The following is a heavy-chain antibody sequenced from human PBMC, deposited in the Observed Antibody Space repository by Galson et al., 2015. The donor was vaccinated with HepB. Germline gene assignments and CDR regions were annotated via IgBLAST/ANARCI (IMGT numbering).Heavy chain of an antibody. Sequence: SVKVSCKASGGTFSSYAISWVRQAPGQGLEWMGGIIPISGTANYAQKFQGRVTITADESTSTAYMELSSLRSEDTAVYYCARDQRRRITIFGVVIPGEYDYWGQGTLVTVSS. D-gene: IGHD3-3*01. CDR3: ARDQRRRITIFGVVIPGEYDY. V-gene: IGHV1-69*13. J-gene: IGHJ4*02. CDR1: GGTFSSYA. CDR2: IIPISGTA.